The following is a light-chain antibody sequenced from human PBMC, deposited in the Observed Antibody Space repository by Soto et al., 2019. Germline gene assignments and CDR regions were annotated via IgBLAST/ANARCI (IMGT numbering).Light chain of an antibody. Sequence: DVQMTQVPLSPPLPPGQAASNLFRSRQSLGDNDGNTYLNWFQQRPGQSPRRLIYWVSNRDSGVPGRFSGSGAGTDFTLKISRXEAEDVGVYYCMQSTHWPPTFGQGTKVDIK. CDR1: QSLGDNDGNTY. J-gene: IGKJ1*01. CDR2: WVS. V-gene: IGKV2-30*01. CDR3: MQSTHWPPT.